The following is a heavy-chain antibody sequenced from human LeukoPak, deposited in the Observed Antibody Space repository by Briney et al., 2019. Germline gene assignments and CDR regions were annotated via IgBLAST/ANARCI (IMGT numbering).Heavy chain of an antibody. Sequence: PGGSLRLSCAASGFTVSSNYMSWVRQAPGKWLEWVSVIYSGGSTYYADSVKGRFTISRDNSKNTLYLQMNSLRAEDTAVYYCALSTSYTFDIWGQGTMVTVSS. CDR2: IYSGGST. CDR1: GFTVSSNY. CDR3: ALSTSYTFDI. D-gene: IGHD2-2*01. J-gene: IGHJ3*02. V-gene: IGHV3-66*02.